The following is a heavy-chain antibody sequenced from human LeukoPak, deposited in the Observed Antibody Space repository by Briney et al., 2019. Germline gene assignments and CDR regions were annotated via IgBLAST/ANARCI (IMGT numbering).Heavy chain of an antibody. CDR1: GFTFSSYG. CDR3: AKDVYDSSGYLDY. V-gene: IGHV3-30*18. J-gene: IGHJ4*02. D-gene: IGHD3-22*01. CDR2: ISYDGSNK. Sequence: PGGSLRLSCAASGFTFSSYGMHWVRQALGKGLEWVAVISYDGSNKYYADSVKGRFTISRDNSKNTLYLQMNSLRAEDTAVYYCAKDVYDSSGYLDYWGQGTLVTVSS.